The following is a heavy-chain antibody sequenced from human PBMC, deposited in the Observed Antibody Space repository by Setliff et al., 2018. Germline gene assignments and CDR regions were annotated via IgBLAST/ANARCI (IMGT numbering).Heavy chain of an antibody. CDR2: IYTSWST. J-gene: IGHJ6*03. Sequence: SETLSLTCNVSGASIRNFYWSWIRQPAGKGLEWIGHIYTSWSTNYNPSLKSRVTMSVDTTKNQFSLKLTSVTAADTAVYYCARVSGFLYVDVWGKGTTVTVSS. V-gene: IGHV4-4*07. D-gene: IGHD3-3*01. CDR1: GASIRNFY. CDR3: ARVSGFLYVDV.